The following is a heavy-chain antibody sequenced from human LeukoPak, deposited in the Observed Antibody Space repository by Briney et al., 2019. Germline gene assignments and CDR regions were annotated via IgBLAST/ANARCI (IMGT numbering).Heavy chain of an antibody. V-gene: IGHV4-34*01. CDR2: INHSGST. CDR1: GGSFSGYY. D-gene: IGHD6-19*01. J-gene: IGHJ2*01. CDR3: ARDRIGGSNGWYGPRTYWYFDL. Sequence: SETLSLTCAVNGGSFSGYYWSWIRQPPGKGLEWIGEINHSGSTNYNPSLKSRVTISVDTSKNQFSLKLSSVTAADTAVYYCARDRIGGSNGWYGPRTYWYFDLWGRGTLVTVSS.